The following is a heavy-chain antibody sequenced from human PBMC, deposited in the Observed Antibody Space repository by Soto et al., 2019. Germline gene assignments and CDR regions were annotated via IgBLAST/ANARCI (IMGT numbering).Heavy chain of an antibody. J-gene: IGHJ4*02. CDR2: ISNSGST. V-gene: IGHV3-23*01. CDR1: GFTFRNCA. D-gene: IGHD2-2*01. Sequence: EVQLLESGGGLVQPGGSLRLSCAASGFTFRNCAMNWVRQAPGRGLEWVSTISNSGSTYYADAGKGRFTISRDISKNTLYLQMSRLRADDTALYYCAKDREGYCSSTSCLYYFDSWGQGTQVTVSS. CDR3: AKDREGYCSSTSCLYYFDS.